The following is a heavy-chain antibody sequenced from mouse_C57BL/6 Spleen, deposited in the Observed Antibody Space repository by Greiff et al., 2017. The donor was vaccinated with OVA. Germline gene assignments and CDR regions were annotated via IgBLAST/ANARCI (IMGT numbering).Heavy chain of an antibody. V-gene: IGHV1-81*01. Sequence: QVQLQQSGAELARPGASVKLSCKASGYTFTSYGISWVKQRTGQGLEWIGEIYPRSGNTYYNEKFKGKATLTADKSSSTAYMALRSLTSEDSAVYFCAIVTGTGFAYWGQGTLVTVSA. J-gene: IGHJ3*01. CDR3: AIVTGTGFAY. CDR1: GYTFTSYG. CDR2: IYPRSGNT. D-gene: IGHD4-1*01.